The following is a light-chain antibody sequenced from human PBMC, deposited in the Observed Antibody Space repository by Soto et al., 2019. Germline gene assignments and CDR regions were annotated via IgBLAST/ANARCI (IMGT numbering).Light chain of an antibody. V-gene: IGKV1-39*01. CDR1: QSINNY. CDR3: QHSYSSWLT. J-gene: IGKJ4*01. Sequence: DVHLAQSPSSLSAAVGDRVTITCRARQSINNYLNWYQQKPGEAPKLLVYAASTLQDGVPSRFSGSGSGTDFTLTISRLQPEDFAVYYCQHSYSSWLTFGGGTKVEI. CDR2: AAS.